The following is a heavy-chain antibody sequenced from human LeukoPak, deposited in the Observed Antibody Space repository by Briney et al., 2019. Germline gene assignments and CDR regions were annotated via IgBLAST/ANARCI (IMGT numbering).Heavy chain of an antibody. CDR1: GYTFTSYG. J-gene: IGHJ4*02. D-gene: IGHD3-22*01. Sequence: ASVKVSCKASGYTFTSYGISWVRQAPGQGLEWMGWISAYNGNTNYARKLQGRVTMTTDTSTSTAYMELRSLRSDDTAVYYCARIPYYYDSSGYYYAYYFDYWGQGTLVTVSS. CDR2: ISAYNGNT. CDR3: ARIPYYYDSSGYYYAYYFDY. V-gene: IGHV1-18*01.